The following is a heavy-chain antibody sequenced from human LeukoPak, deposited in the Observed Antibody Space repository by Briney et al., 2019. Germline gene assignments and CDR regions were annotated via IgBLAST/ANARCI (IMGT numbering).Heavy chain of an antibody. J-gene: IGHJ4*02. D-gene: IGHD2/OR15-2a*01. V-gene: IGHV4-59*01. CDR1: GGSISSYY. CDR3: ARGISSDY. Sequence: SETLSLTCTVSGGSISSYYWSWIRQPPGKGLEWIGYIYYSGSTNYNPSLKSRVTISVDTSKNQFSLKLSSVTAADTAVYYCARGISSDYWGQGTLVTVSS. CDR2: IYYSGST.